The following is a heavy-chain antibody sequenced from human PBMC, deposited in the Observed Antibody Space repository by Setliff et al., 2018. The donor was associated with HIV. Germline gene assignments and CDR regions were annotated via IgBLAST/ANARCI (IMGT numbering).Heavy chain of an antibody. Sequence: SVKVSCKVSGGTFTRNCISWVRQAPGQGLEWMGGILPFFDTANYAQNLQDRITMTTDTSTTTAHMELRSLTSEDTAAYYCTRGALYGLFEFWGPGTLVTVSS. J-gene: IGHJ4*02. D-gene: IGHD3-10*01. CDR1: GGTFTRNC. CDR3: TRGALYGLFEF. V-gene: IGHV1-69*05. CDR2: ILPFFDTA.